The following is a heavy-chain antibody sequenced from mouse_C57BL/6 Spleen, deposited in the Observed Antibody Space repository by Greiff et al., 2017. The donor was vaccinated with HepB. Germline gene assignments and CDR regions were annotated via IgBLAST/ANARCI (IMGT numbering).Heavy chain of an antibody. V-gene: IGHV1-22*01. CDR3: ARYAHYYAMDY. J-gene: IGHJ4*01. CDR2: INPNNGGT. Sequence: EVKLMESGPELVKPGASVKMSCKASGYTFTDYNMHWVKQSHGKSLEWIGYINPNNGGTSYNQKFKGKATLTVNKSSSTAYMELRSLTSEDSAVYYCARYAHYYAMDYWGQGTSVTVSS. CDR1: GYTFTDYN.